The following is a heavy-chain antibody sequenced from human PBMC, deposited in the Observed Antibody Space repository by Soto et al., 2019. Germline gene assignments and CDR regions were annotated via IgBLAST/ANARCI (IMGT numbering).Heavy chain of an antibody. J-gene: IGHJ6*02. CDR2: IIPIFGTA. CDR1: GGTFSSYA. Sequence: ASVKVSCKASGGTFSSYAISWVRQAPGQGLEWMGGIIPIFGTANYAQKFQGRVTITADKSTSTAYMELSSLRSEDTAVYYCARVRGGDYYYYGMDVWAKGPRSPSP. V-gene: IGHV1-69*06. CDR3: ARVRGGDYYYYGMDV. D-gene: IGHD1-26*01.